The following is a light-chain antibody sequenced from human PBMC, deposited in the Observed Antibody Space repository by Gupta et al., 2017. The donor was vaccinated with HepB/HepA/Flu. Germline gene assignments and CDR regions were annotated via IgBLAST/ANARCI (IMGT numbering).Light chain of an antibody. J-gene: IGLJ3*02. CDR3: AAWDDSLSGREV. Sequence: QSVLPQPPSASGTPGQRVTIPCSGSSSNIGSNYVYWYQQLPGTAPKLLIYRNNQRPSGVPDRFSGSKSGTSASLAISGLRSEDGADYYCAAWDDSLSGREVFGGGTKLTVL. CDR2: RNN. V-gene: IGLV1-47*01. CDR1: SSNIGSNY.